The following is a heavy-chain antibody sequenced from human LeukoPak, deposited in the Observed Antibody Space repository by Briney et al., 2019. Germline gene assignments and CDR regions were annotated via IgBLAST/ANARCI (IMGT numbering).Heavy chain of an antibody. CDR2: LNFRGSL. V-gene: IGHV4-39*01. J-gene: IGHJ4*02. D-gene: IGHD4/OR15-4a*01. CDR1: GGSITSGDYY. CDR3: ATRTYRAHFDH. Sequence: TSETLSLTCTVSGGSITSGDYYWIWFRQPPGKGLDWIGNLNFRGSLFYHPSLKSRVTMSADPSQNQFSLRLMSVTAADTAVYYCATRTYRAHFDHWGQGTLVTVSS.